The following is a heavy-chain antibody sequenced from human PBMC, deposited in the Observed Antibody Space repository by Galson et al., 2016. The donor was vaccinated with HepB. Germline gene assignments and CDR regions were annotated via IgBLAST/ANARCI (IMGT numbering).Heavy chain of an antibody. CDR3: ARGEGEFSTRWFFDS. CDR2: ISRNSYDI. V-gene: IGHV3-11*01. Sequence: SLRLSCAASGFIFSDHYMTWIRQAPGKGLEWIAYISRNSYDIYYADSVKGRFTISKDHARNSVYMNMNNLRAEDTAVYYCARGEGEFSTRWFFDSWGQGSLVTVSS. CDR1: GFIFSDHY. J-gene: IGHJ4*02. D-gene: IGHD2-15*01.